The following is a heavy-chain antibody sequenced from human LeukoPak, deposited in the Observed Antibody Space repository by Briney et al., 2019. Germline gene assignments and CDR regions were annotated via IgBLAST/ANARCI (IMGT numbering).Heavy chain of an antibody. Sequence: GGSLRLSCAASGFTFRDYYMSWIRQAPGRGLESVSYISSSGSTTYYTDSVKGRFTISRDNAKNSLYLQMNSLRPEDTAVYYCASSYCGGNCLVSWGQGTLVTVSS. V-gene: IGHV3-11*01. D-gene: IGHD2-21*02. CDR1: GFTFRDYY. CDR2: ISSSGSTT. CDR3: ASSYCGGNCLVS. J-gene: IGHJ5*02.